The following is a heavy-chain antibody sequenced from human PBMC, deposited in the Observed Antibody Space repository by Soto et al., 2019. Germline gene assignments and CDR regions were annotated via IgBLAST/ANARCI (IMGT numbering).Heavy chain of an antibody. V-gene: IGHV3-74*01. CDR1: GFTFSSYW. J-gene: IGHJ4*02. CDR2: INGEGSST. CDR3: AREWGQHLVPIDY. D-gene: IGHD6-13*01. Sequence: EVQLVESGGGLVQSGGSLRLSCAASGFTFSSYWMHWVRQAPGKGLVWVARINGEGSSTSYADSVNGRFTISRDNAKSTLYLQMNSLRADDTAVYYWAREWGQHLVPIDYWGQGTLVTVSS.